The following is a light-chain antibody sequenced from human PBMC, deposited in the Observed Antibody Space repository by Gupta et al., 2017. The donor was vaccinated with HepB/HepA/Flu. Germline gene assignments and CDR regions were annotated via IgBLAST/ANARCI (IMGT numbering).Light chain of an antibody. J-gene: IGLJ2*01. V-gene: IGLV2-14*03. CDR2: DVS. CDR1: SSDVGGYNY. CDR3: SSYTSSSTLRV. Sequence: SALTQPASVSGSPGQAITISFTGTSSDVGGYNYVSCYQQHPGKAPKLMIYDVSNRPSGVSNRFSGSKSGNTASLTISGLQAEDEADYYCSSYTSSSTLRVFGGGTKLTVL.